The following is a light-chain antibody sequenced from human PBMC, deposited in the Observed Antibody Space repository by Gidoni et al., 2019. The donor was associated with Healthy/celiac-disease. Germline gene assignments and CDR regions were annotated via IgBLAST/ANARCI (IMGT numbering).Light chain of an antibody. CDR1: QSVNSK. J-gene: IGKJ4*01. V-gene: IGKV3-15*01. CDR2: GAS. Sequence: EIVMTQSPATLSVSPGERATLSCRASQSVNSKLAWYQQKPGQAPRLLIYGASTRATGIPARLRGSEPGTEFTLPISSLQSEDFAVYYGQQYNNWPPLTFGGGTKVEIK. CDR3: QQYNNWPPLT.